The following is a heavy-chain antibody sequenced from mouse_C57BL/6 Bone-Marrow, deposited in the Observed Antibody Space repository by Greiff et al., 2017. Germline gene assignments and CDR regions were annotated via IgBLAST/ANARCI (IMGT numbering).Heavy chain of an antibody. CDR1: GFNIKDDY. CDR2: LDPENGDT. Sequence: VQLQQSGAELVRPGASVKLSCTASGFNIKDDYMHWVKQRPEQGLEWIGWLDPENGDTAYASKFQGKATITVDTSSNTAYLQLSRRTSEDTAVYYCTRIAYWGQGTLVTGSA. CDR3: TRIAY. V-gene: IGHV14-4*01. J-gene: IGHJ3*01.